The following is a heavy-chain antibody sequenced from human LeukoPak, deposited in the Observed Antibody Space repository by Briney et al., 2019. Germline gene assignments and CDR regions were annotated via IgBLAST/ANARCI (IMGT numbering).Heavy chain of an antibody. CDR1: GYSISSGYY. J-gene: IGHJ6*03. V-gene: IGHV4-38-2*02. CDR2: IFHRGST. CDR3: ARLVRGDYYYYYYYYMDV. D-gene: IGHD3-10*01. Sequence: SGTLSLTCTVSGYSISSGYYWGWIRQPPGKGLEWIGTIFHRGSTYYNSSLKSRVTISVDTSKNQFSLKLRFVTAADTAVYYCARLVRGDYYYYYYYYMDVWGKGTTVTISS.